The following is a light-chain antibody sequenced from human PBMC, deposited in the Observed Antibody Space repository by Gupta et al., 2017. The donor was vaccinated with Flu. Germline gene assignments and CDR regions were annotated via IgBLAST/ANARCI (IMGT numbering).Light chain of an antibody. J-gene: IGLJ1*01. CDR3: SSYTTSYTFV. Sequence: QSALTQPPSVSGSPGQSVTISCTGTGSDVGTYNRVSWYRPPPGTAPKLIIYEVSNRPSGVPDRFSGSKSGNTASLTXSXLQGEDXADYYCSSYTTSYTFVFGTGTKVTVL. CDR2: EVS. CDR1: GSDVGTYNR. V-gene: IGLV2-18*02.